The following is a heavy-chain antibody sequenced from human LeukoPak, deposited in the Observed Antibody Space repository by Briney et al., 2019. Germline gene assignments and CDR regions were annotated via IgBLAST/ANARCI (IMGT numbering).Heavy chain of an antibody. J-gene: IGHJ3*02. V-gene: IGHV3-48*04. CDR2: ISSSSSTI. Sequence: GGSLRLSCGASGFTFSSYSMNWVRQAPGKGLEWVSYISSSSSTIYYADSVKGRFTISRDNAKNSLYPQMNSLRAEDTAVYYCARDQVGATTPDAFDIWGQGTMVTVSS. CDR3: ARDQVGATTPDAFDI. D-gene: IGHD1-26*01. CDR1: GFTFSSYS.